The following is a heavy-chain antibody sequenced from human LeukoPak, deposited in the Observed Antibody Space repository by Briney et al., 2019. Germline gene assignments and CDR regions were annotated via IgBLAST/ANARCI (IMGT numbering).Heavy chain of an antibody. CDR1: GNYW. CDR2: INSDGSWT. D-gene: IGHD2/OR15-2a*01. Sequence: GGSLRVSCAASGNYWMHWVRQVPGKGLVWVSHINSDGSWTSYADSVKGRFTISKDNAKNTVYLQMNSLRAEDTAVYYCVSFYETYWGRGTLVTVSS. J-gene: IGHJ4*02. CDR3: VSFYETY. V-gene: IGHV3-74*01.